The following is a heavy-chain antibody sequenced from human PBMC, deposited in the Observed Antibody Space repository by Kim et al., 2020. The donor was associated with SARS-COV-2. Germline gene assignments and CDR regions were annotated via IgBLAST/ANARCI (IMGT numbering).Heavy chain of an antibody. CDR3: ARAHYYGSGSYYGSYYYYGRDV. D-gene: IGHD3-10*01. V-gene: IGHV5-51*01. CDR1: GYSFTSYW. J-gene: IGHJ6*02. Sequence: GESLKISCKGSGYSFTSYWIGWVRQMPGKGLEWMGIIYPGDSDTRYSPSFQGQVTISADKSISTAYLQWSSLKASDTAMYYCARAHYYGSGSYYGSYYYYGRDVWGQGTTVTVSS. CDR2: IYPGDSDT.